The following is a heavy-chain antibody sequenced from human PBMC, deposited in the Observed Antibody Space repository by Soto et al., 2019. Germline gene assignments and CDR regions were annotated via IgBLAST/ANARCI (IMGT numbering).Heavy chain of an antibody. CDR2: ISAYNGNT. CDR1: GYTFTSYG. D-gene: IGHD5-18*01. Sequence: ASVKVSCKASGYTFTSYGISWVRQAPGQGLEWMGWISAYNGNTNYAQKLQGRVTMTTDTSTSTAYMELRSLRSDDTAVYYCARDRDSYGSSGMDVWGQGTTVTVSS. CDR3: ARDRDSYGSSGMDV. V-gene: IGHV1-18*01. J-gene: IGHJ6*02.